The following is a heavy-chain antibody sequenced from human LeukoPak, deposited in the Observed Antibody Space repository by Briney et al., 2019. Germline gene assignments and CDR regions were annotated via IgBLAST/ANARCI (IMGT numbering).Heavy chain of an antibody. J-gene: IGHJ5*02. D-gene: IGHD4-17*01. Sequence: PGGSLRLSCAASGLTASHNYVSWVRRAPGKGLEWVSAIHTSGDTCYADSVKGRFTISRDTSKNTLYLQINSLRVEDTAVYYCIVFGDSNHWGQGTLVTVSS. CDR2: IHTSGDT. V-gene: IGHV3-53*01. CDR3: IVFGDSNH. CDR1: GLTASHNY.